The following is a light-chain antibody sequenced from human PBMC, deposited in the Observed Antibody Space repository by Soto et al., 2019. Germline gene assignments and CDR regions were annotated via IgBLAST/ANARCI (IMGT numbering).Light chain of an antibody. CDR1: QSIGSSY. CDR3: QQYGRSLT. V-gene: IGKV3-20*01. Sequence: EIVLTQSPGTLSLSPGERATLSCRASQSIGSSYLAWYQQKPGQAPRLLIYGASSRATGIPDKFSGSGSGTDFTLTISRLEPEDSAVYYCQQYGRSLTFGGGTKVDIK. J-gene: IGKJ4*01. CDR2: GAS.